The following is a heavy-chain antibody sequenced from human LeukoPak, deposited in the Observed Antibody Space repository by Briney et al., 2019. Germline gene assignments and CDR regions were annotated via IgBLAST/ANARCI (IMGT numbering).Heavy chain of an antibody. CDR3: ARIGYYDSSGYPAMLFAI. V-gene: IGHV2-70*11. D-gene: IGHD3-22*01. CDR2: IDWDDDK. J-gene: IGHJ3*02. CDR1: GLSLSTRVMC. Sequence: SGPTLVNPTQTLTLTCTFSGLSLSTRVMCVSWIRQPPGKALEWLSRIDWDDDKYYSTSLKTRLTISKDTSKNQVVLTMTNMDPVDTATYYCARIGYYDSSGYPAMLFAIWGQGTMVTVSS.